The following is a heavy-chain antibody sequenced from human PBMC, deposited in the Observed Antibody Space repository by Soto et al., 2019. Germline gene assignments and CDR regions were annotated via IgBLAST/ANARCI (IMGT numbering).Heavy chain of an antibody. V-gene: IGHV3-21*01. CDR3: ARHYKGLLEWLLPGDV. D-gene: IGHD3-3*01. Sequence: GGSLRLSCAASXFTFSSYSMNWVRQAPGKGLEWVSSISSSSSYIYYADSVKGRFTISRDNAKNSLYLQMNSLRAEDTAVYYCARHYKGLLEWLLPGDVWGKGTTVTVSS. CDR2: ISSSSSYI. CDR1: XFTFSSYS. J-gene: IGHJ6*04.